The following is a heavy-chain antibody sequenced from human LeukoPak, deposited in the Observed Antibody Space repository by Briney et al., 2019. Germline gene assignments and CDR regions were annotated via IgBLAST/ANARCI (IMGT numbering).Heavy chain of an antibody. J-gene: IGHJ4*02. Sequence: SETLSLTCTVSGGSISSGGYYWSWIRQHPGKGLEWIGYIYYSGSTYYNPSLKSRVTISVDTSKNQFSLKLSSVTAADTAVYYCARDRATIWSYFDNWGQGTLVTVSS. V-gene: IGHV4-31*03. CDR3: ARDRATIWSYFDN. CDR1: GGSISSGGYY. D-gene: IGHD5-24*01. CDR2: IYYSGST.